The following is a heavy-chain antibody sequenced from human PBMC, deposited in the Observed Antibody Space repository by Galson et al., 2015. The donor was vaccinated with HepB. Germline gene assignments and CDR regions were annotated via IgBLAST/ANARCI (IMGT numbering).Heavy chain of an antibody. J-gene: IGHJ3*02. V-gene: IGHV3-21*01. CDR3: ARDRNYGDYFDDALDI. D-gene: IGHD4-17*01. CDR1: GFTFSTYT. CDR2: ISSSGSDI. Sequence: SLRLSCAASGFTFSTYTMNWVRQAPGKGLEWVSSISSSGSDIFRADSVKARFTISRDNAKNSLYLQMNSLRAEDTAAYYCARDRNYGDYFDDALDIWGRGTMVTVSS.